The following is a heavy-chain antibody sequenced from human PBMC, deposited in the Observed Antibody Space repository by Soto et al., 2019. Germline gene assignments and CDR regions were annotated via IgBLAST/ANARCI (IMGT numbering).Heavy chain of an antibody. CDR2: IYYSGST. D-gene: IGHD3-3*01. V-gene: IGHV4-28*01. CDR1: GYSISSSNW. J-gene: IGHJ5*02. Sequence: SETLSLTCAVSGYSISSSNWWGWIRQPPGKGLEWIGYIYYSGSTYSNPSLKSRVTMSVDTSKNQSSLKLSSVTAVDTAVYYCARSRAIFGVVRPANWFDPWGQGTLVTV. CDR3: ARSRAIFGVVRPANWFDP.